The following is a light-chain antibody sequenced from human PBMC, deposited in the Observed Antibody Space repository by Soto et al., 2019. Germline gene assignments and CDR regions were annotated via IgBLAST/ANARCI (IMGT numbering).Light chain of an antibody. CDR3: QSYDSSLSGHVV. J-gene: IGLJ2*01. CDR1: SYNIGAGYD. Sequence: QPVLTQPPSVSGAPGQRVTISCTGSSYNIGAGYDVHWYQQLPGTAPKLLIYGNNNRPSGVPDRFSGSKSGTSASLAITGLQADDEADYYCQSYDSSLSGHVVFGGGTKLTVL. CDR2: GNN. V-gene: IGLV1-40*01.